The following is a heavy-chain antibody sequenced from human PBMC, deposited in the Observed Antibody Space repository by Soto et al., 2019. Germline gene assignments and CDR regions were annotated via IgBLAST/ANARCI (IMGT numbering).Heavy chain of an antibody. V-gene: IGHV1-69*01. CDR3: ARDLKRYDDSSGDGYYYYGMDV. J-gene: IGHJ6*02. CDR1: GGTFSSYA. D-gene: IGHD3-22*01. Sequence: QVQLVQSGAEVKKPGSSVTVSCTASGGTFSSYAISWVRQAPGQGLEWMGGIIPIFGTANYAQKFQGRVTITADESTTTGYMELNSLKSEDTAVYYCARDLKRYDDSSGDGYYYYGMDVWGQGTTVTVSS. CDR2: IIPIFGTA.